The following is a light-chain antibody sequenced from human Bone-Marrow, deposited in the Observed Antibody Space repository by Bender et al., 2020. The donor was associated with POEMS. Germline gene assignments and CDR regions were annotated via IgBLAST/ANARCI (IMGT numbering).Light chain of an antibody. CDR3: GSSAGPVDWV. CDR1: KKDDF. V-gene: IGLV2-23*01. Sequence: QSALTQPASVSGSPGQSVTVSCSGFKKDDFVSWYQQSPGEAPKLLIYEDNRRPSGVSNRFSGAKSGGTASRTIAGLQSEYEASDFCGSSAGPVDWVFGGGTKLTVL. J-gene: IGLJ3*02. CDR2: EDN.